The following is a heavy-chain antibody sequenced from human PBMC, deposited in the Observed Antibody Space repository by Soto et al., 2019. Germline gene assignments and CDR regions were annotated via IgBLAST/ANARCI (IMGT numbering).Heavy chain of an antibody. J-gene: IGHJ6*02. CDR2: MSGIGGNT. D-gene: IGHD6-6*01. CDR3: AKSRGGIAARNYYCYGMDV. V-gene: IGHV3-23*01. CDR1: GFTFSSYA. Sequence: GGSLRLSCAASGFTFSSYAMSWVRQAPGKGLEWVSSMSGIGGNTYYADSAKGRFTISRDNSKNTLYVQLNSLRAEDTAVYYCAKSRGGIAARNYYCYGMDVWGQGTTVTVSS.